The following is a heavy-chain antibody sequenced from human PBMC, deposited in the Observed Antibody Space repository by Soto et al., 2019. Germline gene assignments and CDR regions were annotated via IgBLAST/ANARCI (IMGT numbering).Heavy chain of an antibody. CDR2: IYHGGTT. V-gene: IGHV4-4*02. Sequence: QVQLQESGPGLVKPSGTLSLTCAVSGGSISSSNWWSWVRQSPGKGLAWIGEIYHGGTTNYNPSLKSRVTISVDKSKDQFSLKLTSVTAADTAVYYCARSAGGNSFFEYWGQGTLVTVSS. D-gene: IGHD2-21*02. J-gene: IGHJ4*02. CDR3: ARSAGGNSFFEY. CDR1: GGSISSSNW.